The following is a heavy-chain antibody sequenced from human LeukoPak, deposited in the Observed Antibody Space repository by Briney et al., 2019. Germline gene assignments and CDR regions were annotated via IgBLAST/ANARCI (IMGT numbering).Heavy chain of an antibody. D-gene: IGHD5-18*01. V-gene: IGHV3-48*04. CDR1: GFTFSGYW. J-gene: IGHJ3*02. CDR3: ARDVGYRYAQMFFDI. Sequence: TGGSLRLSCAASGFTFSGYWMNWVRQTPGKGLEWISYISSSGSAMFYADSVKGRFTISRDNAKNSLYLQMNSLRAEDTAMYYCARDVGYRYAQMFFDIWGQGTMVTVSS. CDR2: ISSSGSAM.